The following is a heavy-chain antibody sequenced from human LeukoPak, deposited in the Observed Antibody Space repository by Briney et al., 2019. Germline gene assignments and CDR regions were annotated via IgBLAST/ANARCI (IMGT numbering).Heavy chain of an antibody. V-gene: IGHV3-23*01. CDR3: AKDRGVRGAMSFNYFDY. CDR2: ISGSGGST. J-gene: IGHJ4*02. Sequence: GGSLRLSCAASGFTFSSYGMHWVRQAPGKGLEWVSAISGSGGSTYYADSVKGRFTISRDNSKNTLYLQMNSLRAEDTAVYYCAKDRGVRGAMSFNYFDYWGQGTLVTVSS. CDR1: GFTFSSYG. D-gene: IGHD3-10*01.